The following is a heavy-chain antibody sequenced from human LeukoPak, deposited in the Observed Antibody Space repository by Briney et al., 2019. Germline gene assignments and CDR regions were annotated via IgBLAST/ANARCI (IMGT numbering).Heavy chain of an antibody. CDR1: GYTFTAYY. CDR2: IDPNTGGT. CDR3: ARDHLCDITWCA. Sequence: ASVKVSCKASGYTFTAYYMHWVRQAPGQGPEWMGWIDPNTGGTTYAQKFQGRVTMTRDTSISTAYMELSRLTSDDTAMYYCARDHLCDITWCAWGQGTLVTVSS. J-gene: IGHJ5*02. D-gene: IGHD2-15*01. V-gene: IGHV1-2*02.